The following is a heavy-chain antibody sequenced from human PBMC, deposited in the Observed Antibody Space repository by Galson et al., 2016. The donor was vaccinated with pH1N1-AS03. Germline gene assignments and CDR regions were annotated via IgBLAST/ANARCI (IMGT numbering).Heavy chain of an antibody. CDR1: GGSFSTYA. V-gene: IGHV1-69*13. J-gene: IGHJ6*03. Sequence: SVKVSCKASGGSFSTYAITWVRQAPGQGLEWMGGIIPVFGTTSFAQKFQDRVSITADESTSTAFMELSSLRSADTAVYYCAKGNYQLLNYYYYMDVWGKGTTVTVSS. D-gene: IGHD2-2*01. CDR3: AKGNYQLLNYYYYMDV. CDR2: IIPVFGTT.